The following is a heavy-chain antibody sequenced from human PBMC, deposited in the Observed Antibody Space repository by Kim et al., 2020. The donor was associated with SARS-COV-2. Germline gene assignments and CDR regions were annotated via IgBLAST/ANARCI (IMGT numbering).Heavy chain of an antibody. D-gene: IGHD4-17*01. CDR2: IYTSGST. CDR3: ARDLGYGDLNGMDV. CDR1: GGSISSGSYY. V-gene: IGHV4-61*02. J-gene: IGHJ6*02. Sequence: SETLSLTCTVSGGSISSGSYYWSWIRQPAGKGLEWIGRIYTSGSTNYNPSLKSRGTISVDTSKNQFSLKLSSVTAADTAVYSCARDLGYGDLNGMDVWGQGSTGTVSS.